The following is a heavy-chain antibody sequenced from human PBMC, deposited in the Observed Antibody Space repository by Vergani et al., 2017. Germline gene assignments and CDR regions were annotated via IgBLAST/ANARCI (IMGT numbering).Heavy chain of an antibody. CDR2: ISYDGSNK. V-gene: IGHV3-30-3*01. Sequence: QVQLVESGGGVVQPGRSLRLSCAASGFTFSSYAMHWVRQAPGKGLEWVAVISYDGSNKYYADSVKGRFTISRDNSKNTLYLQMNSLRAEDTAVYYCAKVARAFGVRDPLDYWGQGTLVTVSS. CDR1: GFTFSSYA. J-gene: IGHJ4*02. D-gene: IGHD3-10*01. CDR3: AKVARAFGVRDPLDY.